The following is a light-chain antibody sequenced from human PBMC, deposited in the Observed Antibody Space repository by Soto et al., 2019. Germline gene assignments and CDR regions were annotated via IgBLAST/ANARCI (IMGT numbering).Light chain of an antibody. CDR2: RAF. CDR1: LSVSSD. CDR3: QQYNNWPLT. V-gene: IGKV3-15*01. J-gene: IGKJ4*01. Sequence: EIVMTQSPATLSLSPGERATLSCRASLSVSSDLAWYRQKPGQAPRLLIYRAFTRATGIPARFGGSGFGTDFTLTISSLQSEDFAVYYCQQYNNWPLTFGGGTKVEIK.